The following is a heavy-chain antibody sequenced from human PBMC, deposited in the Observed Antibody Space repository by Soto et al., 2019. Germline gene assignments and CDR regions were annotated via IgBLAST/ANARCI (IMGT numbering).Heavy chain of an antibody. J-gene: IGHJ1*01. D-gene: IGHD3-9*01. CDR2: ISVYNDNT. Sequence: QVQLVQSGSEIKKPGASVKVSCKAFVYTFTSYGIGWVRQAPGQGLEWMGWISVYNDNTNYAQKFQGRVTMTTETSSSTAYMELRSLKSDDTAVYYCARIGFDDHWGKGTLVTVSS. CDR3: ARIGFDDH. V-gene: IGHV1-18*01. CDR1: VYTFTSYG.